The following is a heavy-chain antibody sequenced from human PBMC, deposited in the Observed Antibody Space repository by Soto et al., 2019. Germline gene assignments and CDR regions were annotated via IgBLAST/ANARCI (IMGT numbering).Heavy chain of an antibody. V-gene: IGHV4-34*01. Sequence: PSETLSLTCAVYGGSFSGYYWSWIRQPPGKGLEWIGEINHSGSTNYNPSLKSRVTISVDTSKNQFSLKLSSVTAADTAVYYCAVQYYDILTGKVGMDVWGQGTTVTAP. D-gene: IGHD3-9*01. CDR3: AVQYYDILTGKVGMDV. J-gene: IGHJ6*02. CDR2: INHSGST. CDR1: GGSFSGYY.